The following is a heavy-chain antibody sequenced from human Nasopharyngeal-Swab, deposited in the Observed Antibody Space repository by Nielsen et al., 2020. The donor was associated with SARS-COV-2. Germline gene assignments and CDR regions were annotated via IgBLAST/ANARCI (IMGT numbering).Heavy chain of an antibody. CDR3: AGVAHYYDSSGYPYAFDI. Sequence: SVNVSCKASGGTFSSYAISWLRQAPGQGLAWMGGIIPIFGTANYAQKFQGRVTITAAESTSTAYMELSSLRSEDTAVYYCAGVAHYYDSSGYPYAFDIWGQGTMVTVSS. CDR2: IIPIFGTA. V-gene: IGHV1-69*13. J-gene: IGHJ3*02. D-gene: IGHD3-22*01. CDR1: GGTFSSYA.